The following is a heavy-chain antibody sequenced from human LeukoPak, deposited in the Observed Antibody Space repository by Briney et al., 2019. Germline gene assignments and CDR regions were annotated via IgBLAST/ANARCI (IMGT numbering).Heavy chain of an antibody. J-gene: IGHJ4*02. D-gene: IGHD1-26*01. Sequence: ASVKVSCKASGYTVTSYYMHWVRQAPGQGLEWMGWISAYNGNTNYAQKLQGRVTMTTDTSTSTAYMELRSLRSDDTAVYYCARDLDQYSGRYGGFGHDFWGQGTLVTVSS. V-gene: IGHV1-18*01. CDR1: GYTVTSYY. CDR2: ISAYNGNT. CDR3: ARDLDQYSGRYGGFGHDF.